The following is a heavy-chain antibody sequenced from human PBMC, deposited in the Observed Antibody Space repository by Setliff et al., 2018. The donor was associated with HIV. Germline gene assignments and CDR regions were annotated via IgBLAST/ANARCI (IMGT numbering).Heavy chain of an antibody. CDR2: INAGNGNT. CDR3: ARLSSAAMWGGGAFDI. Sequence: ASVKVSCKASGYSFTSYTIHWVRQAPGQRLEWMGWINAGNGNTKYSQKFRGRITFTRDTSASTAYMELSGLGFEDTAVYYCARLSSAAMWGGGAFDIWGQGTMVTVSS. J-gene: IGHJ3*02. V-gene: IGHV1-3*01. CDR1: GYSFTSYT. D-gene: IGHD2-2*01.